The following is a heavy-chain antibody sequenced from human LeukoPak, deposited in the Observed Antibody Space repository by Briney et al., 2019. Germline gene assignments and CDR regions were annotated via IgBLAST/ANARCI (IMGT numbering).Heavy chain of an antibody. V-gene: IGHV3-9*03. J-gene: IGHJ6*03. CDR3: AKDIARGPYYYYMDV. D-gene: IGHD3-10*01. CDR2: ISWNSGSI. Sequence: GGSLRLSCAASGFSFDDYAMHWVRQAPGKGLEWVSGISWNSGSIGYADSVKGRFTISRDNAKNSLYLQMNSLRAEDMALYYCAKDIARGPYYYYMDVWAKGPRSPSP. CDR1: GFSFDDYA.